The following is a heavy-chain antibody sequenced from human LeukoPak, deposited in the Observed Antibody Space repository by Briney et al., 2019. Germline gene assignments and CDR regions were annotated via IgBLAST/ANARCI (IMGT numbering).Heavy chain of an antibody. J-gene: IGHJ3*02. Sequence: GGSLRLSCAASGFTFSDYYMSWIRQAPGKGLEWVSYISSDGTAIYYADSVKGRFTISRDNAKNSLWLQMNSLRAEDTAVYYCARDLNYYGSRSSPWGVAFDIWGQGTMVTVSS. CDR2: ISSDGTAI. CDR3: ARDLNYYGSRSSPWGVAFDI. D-gene: IGHD3-10*01. V-gene: IGHV3-11*01. CDR1: GFTFSDYY.